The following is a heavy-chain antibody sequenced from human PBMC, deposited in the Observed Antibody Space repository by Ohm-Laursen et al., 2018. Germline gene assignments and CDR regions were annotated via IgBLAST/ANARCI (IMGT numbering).Heavy chain of an antibody. V-gene: IGHV3-48*03. CDR3: ARDGSCSGGSCYGADAFDM. J-gene: IGHJ3*02. CDR2: ISSSAGTI. CDR1: GFTFSTYE. D-gene: IGHD2-15*01. Sequence: GSLRLSCSASGFTFSTYEMNWVRQAPGKGLEWVLYISSSAGTIYYADSVKGRFAMSRDNAKNSLYLQMNSLRAEDTAIYYCARDGSCSGGSCYGADAFDMWGQGTMVTVSS.